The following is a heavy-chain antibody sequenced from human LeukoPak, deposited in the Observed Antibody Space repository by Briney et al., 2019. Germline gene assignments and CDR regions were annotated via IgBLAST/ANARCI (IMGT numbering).Heavy chain of an antibody. CDR1: GFTFSSYD. J-gene: IGHJ4*02. CDR2: ITGSGGST. D-gene: IGHD6-13*01. CDR3: ARGPYSSNWYVDY. Sequence: GGSLRLSCAASGFTFSSYDMSWVRQAQGSGLEWVSGITGSGGSTYYADSVKGRFTISRDSAKNSLYLQMNSLRAEDTAIYYCARGPYSSNWYVDYWGQGTLVTVAS. V-gene: IGHV3-23*01.